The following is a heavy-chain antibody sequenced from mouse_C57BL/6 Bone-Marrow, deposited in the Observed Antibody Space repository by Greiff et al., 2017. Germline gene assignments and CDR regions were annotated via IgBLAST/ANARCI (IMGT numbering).Heavy chain of an antibody. D-gene: IGHD4-1*01. CDR3: ARSGPLGRSFDY. Sequence: VKLQQPGAELVKPGASVKMSCKASGYTFTSYWITWVKQRPGQGLEWIGDIYPTSGRTNYNEKFKSKAILTVDTSSNTAYMQLSRLTSEDSAVLYCARSGPLGRSFDYWGRGTTLTVTS. CDR2: IYPTSGRT. V-gene: IGHV1-55*01. J-gene: IGHJ2*01. CDR1: GYTFTSYW.